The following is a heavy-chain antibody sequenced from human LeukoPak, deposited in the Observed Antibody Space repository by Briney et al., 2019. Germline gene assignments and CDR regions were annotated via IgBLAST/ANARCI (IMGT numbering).Heavy chain of an antibody. Sequence: ASVKVSCKASGYTFTSYAMNWVRQAPGQGLEWMGWINTNTGNPTYAQGFTGRFVFSLDTSVSTAYLQISSLKAEDTAVYYCARGYTKDMTSVTHFDYWGQGTLVTVSS. J-gene: IGHJ4*02. CDR2: INTNTGNP. CDR1: GYTFTSYA. D-gene: IGHD4-17*01. V-gene: IGHV7-4-1*02. CDR3: ARGYTKDMTSVTHFDY.